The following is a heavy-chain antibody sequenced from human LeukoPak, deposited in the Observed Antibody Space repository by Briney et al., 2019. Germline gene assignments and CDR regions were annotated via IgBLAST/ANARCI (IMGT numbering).Heavy chain of an antibody. Sequence: GGSLRLSCAASGLSVSSSYMSWVRQAPGKGLEWVSVIYSDGRTFYAGSVKGRSTISRDSSKNTVYLQMNSLRVEDTAVYYCARGNYGDDSYYFDYWGRGALVTVSS. J-gene: IGHJ4*02. CDR3: ARGNYGDDSYYFDY. V-gene: IGHV3-53*01. D-gene: IGHD4-17*01. CDR1: GLSVSSSY. CDR2: IYSDGRT.